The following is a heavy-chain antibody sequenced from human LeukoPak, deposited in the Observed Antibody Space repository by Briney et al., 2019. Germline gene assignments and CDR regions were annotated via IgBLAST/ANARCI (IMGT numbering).Heavy chain of an antibody. CDR1: GYTFTSYG. J-gene: IGHJ5*02. CDR2: ISAYNGNT. Sequence: ASVKVSCTASGYTFTSYGISWVRQAPGQGLEWMGWISAYNGNTNYAQKLQGRVTMTTDTSTSTAYMELRSLRSDDTAVYYCARDSSKYDYVYLDPWGQGTLVTVSS. CDR3: ARDSSKYDYVYLDP. D-gene: IGHD3-16*01. V-gene: IGHV1-18*01.